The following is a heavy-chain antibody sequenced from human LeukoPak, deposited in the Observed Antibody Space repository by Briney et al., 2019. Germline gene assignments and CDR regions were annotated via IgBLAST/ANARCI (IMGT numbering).Heavy chain of an antibody. CDR2: FDPEDGET. V-gene: IGHV1-24*01. J-gene: IGHJ4*02. D-gene: IGHD6-19*01. CDR1: GYTLTELS. Sequence: ASVKVSCKFSGYTLTELSMHWVRQAPGKGLEWMGGFDPEDGETIYAQKFQGRVTMTEDTSTDTAYMELSSLRSEDTAVYYCATSWSVAGMEFDYWGQGTLVTVSS. CDR3: ATSWSVAGMEFDY.